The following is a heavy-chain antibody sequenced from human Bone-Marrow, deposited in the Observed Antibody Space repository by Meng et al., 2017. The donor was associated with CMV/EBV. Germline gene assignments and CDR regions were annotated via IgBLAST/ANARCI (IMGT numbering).Heavy chain of an antibody. CDR3: ARGPRFGELFD. Sequence: ASVKVSCKASGYTFTSYKINWVRQATGQGLEWMGWMNPRSDNTGYAQKFQGRVTMTRNTSISTAYMEVSSLRSEDTAVYYCARGPRFGELFDWGQGTLVTVSS. D-gene: IGHD3-10*01. V-gene: IGHV1-8*01. J-gene: IGHJ4*02. CDR2: MNPRSDNT. CDR1: GYTFTSYK.